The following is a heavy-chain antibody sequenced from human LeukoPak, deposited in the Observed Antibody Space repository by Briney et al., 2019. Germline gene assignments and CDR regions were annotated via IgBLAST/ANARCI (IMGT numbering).Heavy chain of an antibody. D-gene: IGHD5-24*01. CDR3: AKDSGGDGYNLDY. V-gene: IGHV3-43*01. CDR1: GFTFDDYT. CDR2: ISWDGGST. J-gene: IGHJ4*02. Sequence: PGGSLRLSCAASGFTFDDYTMHWVRQAPGKGLEWVSLISWDGGSTYYADSVKGRFTISRDNSKNSLYLQMNSLRTEDTALYYCAKDSGGDGYNLDYWGQGTLVTVSS.